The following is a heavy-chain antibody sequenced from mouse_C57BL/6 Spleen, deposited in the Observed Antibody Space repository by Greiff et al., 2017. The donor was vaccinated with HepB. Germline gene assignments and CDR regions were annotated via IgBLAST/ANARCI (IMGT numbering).Heavy chain of an antibody. CDR2: IYPGDGDT. V-gene: IGHV1-80*01. CDR1: GYAFSSYW. CDR3: AIRGDYVAWFAY. Sequence: QVQLQQSGAELVKPGASVKISCKASGYAFSSYWMNWVKQRPGKGLEWIGQIYPGDGDTNYNGKFKGKATLTADKSSSTAYMQLSSLTSEDSAVYFCAIRGDYVAWFAYWGQGTLVTVSA. J-gene: IGHJ3*01. D-gene: IGHD1-1*01.